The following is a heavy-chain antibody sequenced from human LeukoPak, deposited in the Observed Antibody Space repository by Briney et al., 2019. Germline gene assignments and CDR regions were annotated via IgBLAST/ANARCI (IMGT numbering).Heavy chain of an antibody. J-gene: IGHJ1*01. Sequence: ASVKVSCKASGYTFTSYGISWVRQAPGQGLEWMGWISAYNGNTNYAQKLQGRVTMTTDTSTSTAYMELRSLRSDDTAVYYCASSASIAAAGPLRHWGQGTLVTVSS. CDR3: ASSASIAAAGPLRH. V-gene: IGHV1-18*01. CDR2: ISAYNGNT. D-gene: IGHD6-13*01. CDR1: GYTFTSYG.